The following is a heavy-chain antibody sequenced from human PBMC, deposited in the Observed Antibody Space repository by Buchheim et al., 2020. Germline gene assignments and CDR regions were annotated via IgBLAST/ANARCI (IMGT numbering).Heavy chain of an antibody. D-gene: IGHD5-18*01. CDR2: IWYDGSNK. CDR3: ARDGGYSYGYSFGY. J-gene: IGHJ4*02. CDR1: GFTFSSYG. V-gene: IGHV3-33*01. Sequence: QVQLVESGGGVVQPGRSLRLSCAASGFTFSSYGMHWVRQAPGKGLEWVAVIWYDGSNKYYADSVKGRFTISRDNSTNTLYLQMNSLRAEDTAVYYCARDGGYSYGYSFGYWGQGTL.